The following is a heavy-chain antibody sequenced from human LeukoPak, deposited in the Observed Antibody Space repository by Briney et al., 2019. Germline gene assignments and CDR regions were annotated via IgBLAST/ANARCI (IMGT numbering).Heavy chain of an antibody. CDR1: GASTSSYY. J-gene: IGHJ4*02. D-gene: IGHD3-22*01. CDR3: ARSDLYSGSYYGVLYFNY. V-gene: IGHV4-59*01. CDR2: ISYSGST. Sequence: SETLSLTCIVSGASTSSYYWSWIRQPPGGGLEWTAYISYSGSTDYNPSLKSRVTISIDTSNNRFSLRLSSVTAADTAVYYCARSDLYSGSYYGVLYFNYWGQGTPVTVSS.